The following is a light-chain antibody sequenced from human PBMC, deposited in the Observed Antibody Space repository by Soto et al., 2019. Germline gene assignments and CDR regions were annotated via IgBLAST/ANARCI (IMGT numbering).Light chain of an antibody. Sequence: DIVLTQSPGTLSLSPGERATLSCRASQSVSSSYLAWYQQKLGQAPKLLIYGASSRATGIPDRFSGSGSGTDFTLTISRLEPEDFAVYYCQYYGSTPFTFGPGTKVDIK. CDR2: GAS. CDR1: QSVSSSY. V-gene: IGKV3-20*01. CDR3: QYYGSTPFT. J-gene: IGKJ3*01.